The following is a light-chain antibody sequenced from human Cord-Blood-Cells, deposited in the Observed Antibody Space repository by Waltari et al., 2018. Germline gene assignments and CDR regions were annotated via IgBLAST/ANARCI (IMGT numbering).Light chain of an antibody. Sequence: SYELTQPPSVSVSPGQTASITCSGDKLGDKYACWYQQKPGQSPVLVIYQDSKRPTGIPERFSGSNSGNTATLTISGTQAMDEADYYCQAWDSSTDPPGDVVFGGGTKLTVL. J-gene: IGLJ2*01. CDR1: KLGDKY. V-gene: IGLV3-1*01. CDR2: QDS. CDR3: QAWDSSTDPPGDVV.